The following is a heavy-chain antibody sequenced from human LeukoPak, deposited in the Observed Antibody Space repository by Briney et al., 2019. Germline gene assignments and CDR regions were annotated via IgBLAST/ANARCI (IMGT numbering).Heavy chain of an antibody. CDR2: ISSSSSYI. D-gene: IGHD6-19*01. CDR1: GFTFSSYS. J-gene: IGHJ4*02. V-gene: IGHV3-21*01. Sequence: TGGSLRLSCAASGFTFSSYSMNWVRQAPGKGLEWVSSISSSSSYIYYADSVKGRFTISRDNAKNSLYLQMNSLRAEGTAVYYCARASSGWYDYWGQGTLVTVSS. CDR3: ARASSGWYDY.